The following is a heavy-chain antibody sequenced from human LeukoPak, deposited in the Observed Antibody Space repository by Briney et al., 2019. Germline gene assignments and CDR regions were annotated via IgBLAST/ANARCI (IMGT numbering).Heavy chain of an antibody. D-gene: IGHD2-15*01. V-gene: IGHV4-34*01. J-gene: IGHJ6*03. CDR2: INHSGST. CDR1: GGSFSGYY. CDR3: ARAPQVVVAALYYYYMDV. Sequence: SETLSLTCAVYGGSFSGYYWSWIRQPPGKGLEWIGEINHSGSTNYNPSLKSRVTISVDTSKNQFSLKLSSVTAADTAVYYCARAPQVVVAALYYYYMDVWGKGTTVTVSS.